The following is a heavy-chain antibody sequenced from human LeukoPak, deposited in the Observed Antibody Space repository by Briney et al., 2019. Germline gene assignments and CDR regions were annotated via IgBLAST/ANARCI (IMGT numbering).Heavy chain of an antibody. CDR1: SGSFSGYY. Sequence: PSETLSLTCAVYSGSFSGYYWSWIRQPPGKGLEWIGEINHSGSTNYNPSLKSRVTMSVDTSKNQFSLKLSSVTAADTAVYYCARSFLGGWYYFDYWGQGTLVTVSS. V-gene: IGHV4-34*01. D-gene: IGHD6-19*01. CDR3: ARSFLGGWYYFDY. J-gene: IGHJ4*02. CDR2: INHSGST.